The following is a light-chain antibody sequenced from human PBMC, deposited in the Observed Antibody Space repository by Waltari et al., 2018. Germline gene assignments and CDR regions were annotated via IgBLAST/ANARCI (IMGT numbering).Light chain of an antibody. V-gene: IGLV3-19*01. Sequence: SSELTQDPAVSVALGQTVRITCQGDSLRSYYATWYPQQAGQAPIPVNYGQNNRPSGIPDRFSGSYSGRTASLTITGAQAEDEADYYCSSRDSGAHRHVFGTGTKVTVL. J-gene: IGLJ1*01. CDR3: SSRDSGAHRHV. CDR1: SLRSYY. CDR2: GQN.